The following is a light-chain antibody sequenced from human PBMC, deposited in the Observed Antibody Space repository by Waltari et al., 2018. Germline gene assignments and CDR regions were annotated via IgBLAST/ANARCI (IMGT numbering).Light chain of an antibody. J-gene: IGKJ1*01. CDR1: QAISNY. V-gene: IGKV1-27*01. Sequence: DIHMTQSPSSLSASVGDRVIITCRASQAISNYLAWYQQKPGRVPKLLIYTASTLQSGVPSRFSGSGSGTAFTLTISSLQAEDVATYFCQNYDSAPSWTFGQGTKVEIK. CDR3: QNYDSAPSWT. CDR2: TAS.